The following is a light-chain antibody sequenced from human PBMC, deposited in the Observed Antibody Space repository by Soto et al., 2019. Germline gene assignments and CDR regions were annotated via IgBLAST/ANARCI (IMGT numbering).Light chain of an antibody. Sequence: DIQMTQSPSTLSASVGDRVTITCRASQSISSWLAWYQQKPGKAPKLLIYDASSFESGVPSRFSGSGSGTDFTLTISSLQPVDFATYYCQQYNSYSQTFGQGTKVEIK. CDR3: QQYNSYSQT. V-gene: IGKV1-5*01. CDR1: QSISSW. CDR2: DAS. J-gene: IGKJ1*01.